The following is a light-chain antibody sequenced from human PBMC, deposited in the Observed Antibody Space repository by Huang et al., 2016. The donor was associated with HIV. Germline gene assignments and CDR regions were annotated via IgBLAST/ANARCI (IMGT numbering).Light chain of an antibody. V-gene: IGKV3-15*01. CDR3: QQYHEWPRT. J-gene: IGKJ2*01. CDR2: ETF. Sequence: ERVLTQSPGTLSVSPGERATLSCRTSQGIGNSLACYQLKPGQAPRLLIYETFIRASDIPARFSGGGSEIDFTLTISGLQSEDSAVYYCQQYHEWPRTFGQGTKVEIK. CDR1: QGIGNS.